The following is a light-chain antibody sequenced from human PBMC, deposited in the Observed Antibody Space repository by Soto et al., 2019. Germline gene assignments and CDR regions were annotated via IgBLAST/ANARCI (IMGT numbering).Light chain of an antibody. J-gene: IGLJ1*01. CDR3: SCYTDPMPHV. Sequence: QSVLTQPPSASGSPGQSVTISCTGTSSDVGGSKFVSWYQQHPGKAPKLMIYEVTKRPSGVPDRFSGSKSGNTASLTVSGLQAEDEYDSYSSCYTDPMPHVFGPGTKLPXL. V-gene: IGLV2-8*01. CDR2: EVT. CDR1: SSDVGGSKF.